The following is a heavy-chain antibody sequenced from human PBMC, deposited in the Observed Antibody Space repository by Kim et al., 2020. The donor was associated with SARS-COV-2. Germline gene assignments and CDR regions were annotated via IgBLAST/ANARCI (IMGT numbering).Heavy chain of an antibody. J-gene: IGHJ6*02. CDR3: ARTGGDGMDV. D-gene: IGHD1-26*01. Sequence: GGSLRLSCAASGFTFSSYGMHWVRQAPGKGLEWVAVISYDGSNKYYADSVKGRFTISRDNSKNTLYLQMNSLRAEDTAVYYCARTGGDGMDVWGQGTTVT. V-gene: IGHV3-33*05. CDR1: GFTFSSYG. CDR2: ISYDGSNK.